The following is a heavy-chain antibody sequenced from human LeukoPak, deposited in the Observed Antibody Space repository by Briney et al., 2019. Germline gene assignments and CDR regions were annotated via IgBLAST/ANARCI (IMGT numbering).Heavy chain of an antibody. CDR2: INHSGST. CDR3: ARGGEHQVGYYYDSSGPWAFDI. V-gene: IGHV4-34*01. J-gene: IGHJ3*02. CDR1: GGSFSGYY. Sequence: SETLSLTCAVYGGSFSGYYWSWIRQPPGKGLEWIGEINHSGSTNYNPSLKSRVTISVDTSKNQFSLKLSSVTAADTAVYYCARGGEHQVGYYYDSSGPWAFDIWGQGTMVTVSS. D-gene: IGHD3-22*01.